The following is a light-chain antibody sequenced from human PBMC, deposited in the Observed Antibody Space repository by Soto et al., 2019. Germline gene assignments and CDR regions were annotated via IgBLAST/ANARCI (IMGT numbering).Light chain of an antibody. Sequence: TQSPSTLALAAVEVVTLPCRASQSVTVNSLAWYQQKPGQAPRLLIYAASTRAAAVPDRFTGSGSGTDFALTISRLEPEDFGVYYCQQYGDSPLTSGPGTKVDIK. J-gene: IGKJ3*01. V-gene: IGKV3-20*01. CDR1: QSVTVNS. CDR2: AAS. CDR3: QQYGDSPLT.